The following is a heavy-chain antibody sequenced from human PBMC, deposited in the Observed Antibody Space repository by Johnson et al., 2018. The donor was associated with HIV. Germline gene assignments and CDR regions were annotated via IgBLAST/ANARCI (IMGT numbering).Heavy chain of an antibody. J-gene: IGHJ3*02. V-gene: IGHV3-30*02. Sequence: QVQLVESGGGVVQPGGSLRLSCAASGLTFSNYGFHWVRQAPGKGLDWVAFIRYDGSNKYYADSVKGRFTISRDNSKNTLYLQMNSLRAEDTAVYYCAKNPTRYSYGYDAFDIWGQGTMVTVSS. D-gene: IGHD5-18*01. CDR1: GLTFSNYG. CDR3: AKNPTRYSYGYDAFDI. CDR2: IRYDGSNK.